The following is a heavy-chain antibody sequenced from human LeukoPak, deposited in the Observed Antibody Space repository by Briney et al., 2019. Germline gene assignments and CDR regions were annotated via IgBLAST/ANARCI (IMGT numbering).Heavy chain of an antibody. J-gene: IGHJ6*02. CDR3: ATDGSHYYYGMDV. D-gene: IGHD3-10*01. CDR1: GYTLTELS. V-gene: IGHV1-24*01. Sequence: ASVKVYCKVSGYTLTELSMHWVRQAPGKGLEGKGGFDPEDGDTIYAQKFQGRVTMTEYTSTDTAYMELSSLRSEATGVYYCATDGSHYYYGMDVWGQGTTVTVSS. CDR2: FDPEDGDT.